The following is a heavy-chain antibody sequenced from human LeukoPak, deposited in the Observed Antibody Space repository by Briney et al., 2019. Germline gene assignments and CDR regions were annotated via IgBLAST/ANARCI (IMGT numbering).Heavy chain of an antibody. J-gene: IGHJ1*01. Sequence: GGSLRLSCAASGFTFSSYAMSWVRQAPGKGLEWVSAISGSGGSTYYADSVKGRFTISRDNSKNTLDLQMNSLRAEDTAVYYCAKVEYSSNIPQHWGQGTLVTVSS. V-gene: IGHV3-23*01. CDR1: GFTFSSYA. CDR2: ISGSGGST. CDR3: AKVEYSSNIPQH. D-gene: IGHD6-6*01.